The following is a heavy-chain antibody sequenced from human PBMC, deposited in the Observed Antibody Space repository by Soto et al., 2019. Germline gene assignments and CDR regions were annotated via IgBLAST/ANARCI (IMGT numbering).Heavy chain of an antibody. V-gene: IGHV1-69*12. CDR1: GGTFSTSA. Sequence: QVQLMQSGAEVKKPGSSVKVSCKASGGTFSTSAISWVRQAPGEGLEWVGGIMPVFATPDYAQKFQGRVTISADESTTTAYLELTSLTTDDTAVYYGARDKDRQQLGGNYYYILDVWGHGTAITVSS. J-gene: IGHJ6*02. CDR3: ARDKDRQQLGGNYYYILDV. D-gene: IGHD1-1*01. CDR2: IMPVFATP.